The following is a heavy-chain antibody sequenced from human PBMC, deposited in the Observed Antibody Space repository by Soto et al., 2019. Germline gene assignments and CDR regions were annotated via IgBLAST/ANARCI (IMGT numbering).Heavy chain of an antibody. CDR2: INAGNGNT. D-gene: IGHD2-2*01. CDR1: EYTFTTSV. J-gene: IGHJ4*02. V-gene: IGHV1-3*01. CDR3: AREASSLAFDY. Sequence: ASVPVSCKPSEYTFTTSVIHCARQAPGQRLEWMGWINAGNGNTKYSQKFQGRVTITRDTSASTAYMDLSSLIFEDTAVYYCAREASSLAFDYWGQGTLVTVSS.